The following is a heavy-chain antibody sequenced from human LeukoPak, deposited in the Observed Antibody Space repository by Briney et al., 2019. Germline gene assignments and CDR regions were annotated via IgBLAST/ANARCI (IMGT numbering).Heavy chain of an antibody. CDR3: AKELSGYDSGFDY. D-gene: IGHD5-12*01. CDR1: GFTFDDYA. V-gene: IGHV3-9*01. Sequence: PGGSLRLSCAASGFTFDDYAMHWVRQAPGKGLEWVSGISWNSGSIGYADSVKGRFTISRDNAKNSLYLQMNSLRAEDTAVYYCAKELSGYDSGFDYWGQGTLVTVSS. J-gene: IGHJ4*02. CDR2: ISWNSGSI.